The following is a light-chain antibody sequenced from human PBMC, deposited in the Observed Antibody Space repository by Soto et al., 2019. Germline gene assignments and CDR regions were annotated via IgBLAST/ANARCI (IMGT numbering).Light chain of an antibody. V-gene: IGLV2-14*01. CDR3: CSYTSSTTFV. Sequence: QSVLTQPASVSGSPGQSITVSCTGTSSDVGGYNFVSWFQQHPGKAPKLMIYEVTNRPSGVSNRFSGSKSGNTASLTISGLQPEDEADYYCCSYTSSTTFVFGTGTKLTVL. J-gene: IGLJ1*01. CDR1: SSDVGGYNF. CDR2: EVT.